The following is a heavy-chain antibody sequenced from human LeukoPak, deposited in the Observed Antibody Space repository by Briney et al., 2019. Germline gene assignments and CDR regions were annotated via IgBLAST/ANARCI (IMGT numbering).Heavy chain of an antibody. D-gene: IGHD5-12*01. J-gene: IGHJ4*01. CDR2: LFSGGDT. CDR1: GFSFSRYY. CDR3: ARQGYDSGFDY. Sequence: PGGSLRLSCAASGFSFSRYYMSWVRQAPGKGLEWVSVLFSGGDTYYVDSVKDRFSISRDRSRETLFLQMSSLRADDTAVYYCARQGYDSGFDYWGHGTMVTVSS. V-gene: IGHV3-66*04.